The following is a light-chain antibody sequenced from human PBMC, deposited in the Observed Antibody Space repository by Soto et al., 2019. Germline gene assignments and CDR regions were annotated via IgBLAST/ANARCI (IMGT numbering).Light chain of an antibody. V-gene: IGKV3-20*01. Sequence: EIVLTQSPGTLSLSPGERATLSCRAIQSVSSSYLAWYQQKPGQAPRLLIYGASSRATGIPDRFSGNGSGTDFTLTISRLEPEDFAVYYCQQYGSSPRTFGQGTKV. CDR3: QQYGSSPRT. CDR1: QSVSSSY. J-gene: IGKJ1*01. CDR2: GAS.